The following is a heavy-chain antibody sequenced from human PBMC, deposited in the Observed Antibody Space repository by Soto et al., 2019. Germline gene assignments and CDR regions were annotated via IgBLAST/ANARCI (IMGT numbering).Heavy chain of an antibody. V-gene: IGHV3-74*01. J-gene: IGHJ4*02. CDR1: GFTFNAYW. Sequence: GGSLRLSCAASGFTFNAYWMHWVRQAPGKGLVWVSRINSDGSSTFYADSVKGRFTISRDNAKNTLYLQMNSLRAEDTAVYYCASSLLTPFDYWGQGTLVTVSS. CDR3: ASSLLTPFDY. D-gene: IGHD7-27*01. CDR2: INSDGSST.